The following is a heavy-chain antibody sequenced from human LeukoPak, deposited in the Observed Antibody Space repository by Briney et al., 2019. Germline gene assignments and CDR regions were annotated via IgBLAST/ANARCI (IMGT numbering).Heavy chain of an antibody. CDR1: GFTFSSYS. Sequence: GGSLRLSCAASGFTFSSYSMNWVRQAPGKGLEWVSSISSSSSYIYYADSVKGRFAISRDNAKNSLYLQMNSLRAEDTAVYYCARGGGYYGSGSLHYYYYGMDVWGQGTTVTVSS. V-gene: IGHV3-21*01. CDR3: ARGGGYYGSGSLHYYYYGMDV. D-gene: IGHD3-10*01. J-gene: IGHJ6*02. CDR2: ISSSSSYI.